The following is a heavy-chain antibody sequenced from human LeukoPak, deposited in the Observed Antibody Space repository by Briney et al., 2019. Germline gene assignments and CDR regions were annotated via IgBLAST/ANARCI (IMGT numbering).Heavy chain of an antibody. CDR3: ARGVVPAALDY. V-gene: IGHV4-59*08. D-gene: IGHD2-2*01. Sequence: SETLSLTCTVSGGSISSYYWSWIRQPPGKGLEWIGYIYYSGSTNYNPSLKSRVTISVDTSKNQFSLKLSSVTAADTAVYYRARGVVPAALDYWGQGTLVTVSS. CDR1: GGSISSYY. J-gene: IGHJ4*02. CDR2: IYYSGST.